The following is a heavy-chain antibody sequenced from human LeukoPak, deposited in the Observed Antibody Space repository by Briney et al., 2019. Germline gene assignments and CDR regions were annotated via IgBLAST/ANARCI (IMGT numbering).Heavy chain of an antibody. J-gene: IGHJ4*02. CDR3: ARARGYDTPFDY. V-gene: IGHV3-7*01. CDR2: IKQGGSEK. Sequence: GGSLRLSCAASGFTFSSYWMSWVRQAPGKGLEWAANIKQGGSEKYYVDSVKGRFTISRDNAKNSLYLQMNSLRAEDTAVYYCARARGYDTPFDYWGQGTLVTVSS. CDR1: GFTFSSYW. D-gene: IGHD5-12*01.